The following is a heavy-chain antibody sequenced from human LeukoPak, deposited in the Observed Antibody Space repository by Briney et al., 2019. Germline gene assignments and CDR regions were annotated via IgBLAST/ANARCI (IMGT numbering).Heavy chain of an antibody. V-gene: IGHV1-2*02. Sequence: ASVKVSCKASGYIFTEYYIQWVRQAPGQGLEWMGWVNPNTGGTNYAQRFQGRVTMTRDTSISTAYVELSRLTSDDTAVYYCAKSGVLAAPFVLWRRGTLVTVSS. D-gene: IGHD2-15*01. CDR3: AKSGVLAAPFVL. CDR1: GYIFTEYY. J-gene: IGHJ2*01. CDR2: VNPNTGGT.